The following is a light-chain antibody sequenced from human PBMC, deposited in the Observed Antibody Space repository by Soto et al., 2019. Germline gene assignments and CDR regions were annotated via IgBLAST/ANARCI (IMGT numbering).Light chain of an antibody. J-gene: IGLJ1*01. CDR2: DVS. CDR1: SSDVGSYNL. Sequence: QSALTQPASVSGSPGQSITISCTGTSSDVGSYNLVCWYQQHPGKTPNLMIYDVSNRPTGVSNRFSGSKSGNTASLNISGLQAEDEADYYCSSYTSSSSPYVFGTGTKLTVL. CDR3: SSYTSSSSPYV. V-gene: IGLV2-14*02.